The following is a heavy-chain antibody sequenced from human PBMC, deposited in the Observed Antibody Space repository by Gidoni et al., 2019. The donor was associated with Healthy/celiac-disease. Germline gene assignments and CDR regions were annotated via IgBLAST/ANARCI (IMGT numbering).Heavy chain of an antibody. Sequence: EVQLLESGGGLVQPGGSLRLSCAASGFPFSRYAMSWVRQAPGKGLEWVSAISGSGGSTYYADSVKGRFTISRDNSKNTLYLQMNSLRAEDTAVYYCARIPYGSGPEEAFDIWGQGTMVTVSS. V-gene: IGHV3-23*01. D-gene: IGHD3-10*01. CDR2: ISGSGGST. J-gene: IGHJ3*02. CDR3: ARIPYGSGPEEAFDI. CDR1: GFPFSRYA.